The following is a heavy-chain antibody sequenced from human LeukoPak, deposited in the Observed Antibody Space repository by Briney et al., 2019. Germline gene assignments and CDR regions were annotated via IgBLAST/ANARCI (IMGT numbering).Heavy chain of an antibody. D-gene: IGHD3-22*01. CDR2: INWNGGGT. J-gene: IGHJ4*02. Sequence: PGGSLRLSCAASGFTFEDYGMNWVRQAPGKGLEWXSGINWNGGGTGYADSVRGRFTISRDNAKNSLYLQMNSLRAEDTALYYCARRRGVIVVVGPFDLWGQGTLVSVSS. CDR3: ARRRGVIVVVGPFDL. CDR1: GFTFEDYG. V-gene: IGHV3-20*04.